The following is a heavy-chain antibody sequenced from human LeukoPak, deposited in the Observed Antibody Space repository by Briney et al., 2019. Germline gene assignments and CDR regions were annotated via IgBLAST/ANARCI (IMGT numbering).Heavy chain of an antibody. Sequence: GGSLRLSCAASGFTFSSYGMHWVRQAPGKGLEWVAFIRYDGSNKYYADSVKGRFTISRDNSKNTLYLQMNSLRAEDTAVYYCAKDPTYDFWSGYMDYWGQGTLVTVSS. V-gene: IGHV3-30*02. CDR1: GFTFSSYG. CDR2: IRYDGSNK. D-gene: IGHD3-3*01. J-gene: IGHJ4*02. CDR3: AKDPTYDFWSGYMDY.